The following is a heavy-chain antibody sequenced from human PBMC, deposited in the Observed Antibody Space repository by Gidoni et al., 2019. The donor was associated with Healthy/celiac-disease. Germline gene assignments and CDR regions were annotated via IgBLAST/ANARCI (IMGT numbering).Heavy chain of an antibody. D-gene: IGHD3-3*01. CDR3: ARVPFRILGPAGPHYYYYLDV. J-gene: IGHJ6*03. V-gene: IGHV4-61*02. Sequence: TPPLWGKRREGLGPLYSSGSTNYDPSLQSRVTISVDTSKSQFSLKLSSVGAADTAVYCCARVPFRILGPAGPHYYYYLDVWGKGTTVTVSS. CDR2: LYSSGST.